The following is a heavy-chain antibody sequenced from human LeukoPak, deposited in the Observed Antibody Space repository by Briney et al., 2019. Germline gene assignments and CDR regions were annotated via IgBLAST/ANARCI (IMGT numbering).Heavy chain of an antibody. D-gene: IGHD3-16*01. CDR1: GFTFSSYG. V-gene: IGHV3-30*02. Sequence: GGSLRLSCAASGFTFSSYGMHWVRQAPGKGLEWVAFIRYDGSNKYYADSVKGRFTISRDNSKNTLYLQMNSLRAEDTAVYYCAKETGQLWGSWGFDYWGQGTLVTVSS. J-gene: IGHJ4*02. CDR3: AKETGQLWGSWGFDY. CDR2: IRYDGSNK.